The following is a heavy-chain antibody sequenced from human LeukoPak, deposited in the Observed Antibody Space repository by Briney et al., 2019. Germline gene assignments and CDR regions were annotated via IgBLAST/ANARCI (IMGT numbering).Heavy chain of an antibody. J-gene: IGHJ4*02. D-gene: IGHD5-24*01. CDR3: ARGDSYHASFDY. Sequence: SETLSLTCSVSGGSISSYYWSWIRQPPGKGLEWIGYIYYSGSTNYNPSLKSRVTISLDTSKNQFSLKLSSVTAADTAVYYCARGDSYHASFDYWGQGTLVTVSS. V-gene: IGHV4-59*01. CDR1: GGSISSYY. CDR2: IYYSGST.